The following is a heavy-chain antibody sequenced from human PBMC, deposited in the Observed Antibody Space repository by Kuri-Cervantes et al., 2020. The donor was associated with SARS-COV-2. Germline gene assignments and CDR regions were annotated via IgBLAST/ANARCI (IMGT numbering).Heavy chain of an antibody. V-gene: IGHV4-39*01. CDR2: IYYSGST. Sequence: SETLSLTCTVSGGSISSSSYYWGWIRQPPGKGLEWIGSIYYSGSTYYNPSLKSRVTISVDTSKNQFSLKLSSVTAADTAVYYCAGRCSSTSCYNPSKSFDYWGQGTLVTVSS. J-gene: IGHJ4*02. D-gene: IGHD2-2*02. CDR3: AGRCSSTSCYNPSKSFDY. CDR1: GGSISSSSYY.